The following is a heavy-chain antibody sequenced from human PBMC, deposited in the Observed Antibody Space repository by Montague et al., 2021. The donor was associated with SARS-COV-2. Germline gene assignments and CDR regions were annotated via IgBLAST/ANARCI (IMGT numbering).Heavy chain of an antibody. CDR1: GGSISSSSYC. Sequence: SETLSLTCTVSGGSISSSSYCWGWIRQPPGKGLEWIGSIYYSGSTYYNPSLKSRVTISVDTSKNQFSLKLSSVTVADTAVYYCARHHSRDTIFGVAKMNWFDPWGQGTLVTVSS. V-gene: IGHV4-39*01. CDR3: ARHHSRDTIFGVAKMNWFDP. J-gene: IGHJ5*02. CDR2: IYYSGST. D-gene: IGHD3-3*01.